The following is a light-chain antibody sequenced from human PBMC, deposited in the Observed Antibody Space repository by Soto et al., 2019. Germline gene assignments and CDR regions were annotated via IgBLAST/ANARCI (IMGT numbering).Light chain of an antibody. V-gene: IGKV3-15*01. CDR2: GAS. CDR3: QQYDDWPIT. Sequence: EIVMTQSPATLSVSPGVRATLSCRASQSITNNLAWYQHKPGQAPRLLIYGASTRASGIPARFSGSGFRTEFTLTISSLQSEDFAVDFCQQYDDWPITFGQGTRLEIK. CDR1: QSITNN. J-gene: IGKJ5*01.